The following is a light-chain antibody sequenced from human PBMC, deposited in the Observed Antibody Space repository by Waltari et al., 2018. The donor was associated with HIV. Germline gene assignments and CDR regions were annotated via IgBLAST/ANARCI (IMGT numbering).Light chain of an antibody. CDR3: GAWDSSLTAEV. J-gene: IGLJ2*01. Sequence: QSVVTQPPSVSAATGQKVTIPCSGSSSNIGNHHVSWYQHLPGTAPKPLIYDKIKRPSGIPDLFSGSRSGTSATLGISGLQSGDEADYYCGAWDSSLTAEVFGGGTKLTVL. CDR2: DKI. CDR1: SSNIGNHH. V-gene: IGLV1-51*01.